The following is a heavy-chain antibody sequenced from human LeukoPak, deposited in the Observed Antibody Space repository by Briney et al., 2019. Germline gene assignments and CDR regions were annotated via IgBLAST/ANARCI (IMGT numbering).Heavy chain of an antibody. CDR1: GFTFSSYA. CDR2: ISGSGLST. D-gene: IGHD2-21*01. Sequence: GGSLRLSCAASGFTFSSYAMSWVRQAPGKGLEWVSTISGSGLSTYYAESVKGRFTISRDNSKNTLYLQMNRLRVEDAALYYCARAPVTSCRGAFCYPFDLWGQGVLVTVSS. CDR3: ARAPVTSCRGAFCYPFDL. J-gene: IGHJ4*02. V-gene: IGHV3-23*01.